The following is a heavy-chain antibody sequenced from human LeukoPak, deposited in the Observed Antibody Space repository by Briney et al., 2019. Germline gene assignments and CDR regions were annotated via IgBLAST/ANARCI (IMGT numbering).Heavy chain of an antibody. CDR1: GFSFSNYG. D-gene: IGHD2-2*01. CDR2: ISSNGGST. V-gene: IGHV3-64*01. CDR3: ACASTYCSSAACPSGNY. J-gene: IGHJ4*02. Sequence: PGGSLRLSCAASGFSFSNYGMHWVRQAPGKGLEYVSAISSNGGSTYYANFVKGRFTISRDNSKNTLYLQMGSLRPEDMAVYYCACASTYCSSAACPSGNYWGQGTLVTVSS.